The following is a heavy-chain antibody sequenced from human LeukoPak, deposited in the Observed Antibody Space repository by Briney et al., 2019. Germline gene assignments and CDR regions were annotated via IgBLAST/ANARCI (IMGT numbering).Heavy chain of an antibody. D-gene: IGHD5-18*01. CDR2: INQDGSEK. J-gene: IGHJ4*02. CDR3: ARAVYGYFDF. Sequence: TGGSLRLSCAASGFTFSSHWMSWVRQAPGKGLEWLANINQDGSEKYYVDSVKGRFTISRDNAKNSQYLQMSSLRAEDTAVYYCARAVYGYFDFWGQGTLLTVSS. V-gene: IGHV3-7*04. CDR1: GFTFSSHW.